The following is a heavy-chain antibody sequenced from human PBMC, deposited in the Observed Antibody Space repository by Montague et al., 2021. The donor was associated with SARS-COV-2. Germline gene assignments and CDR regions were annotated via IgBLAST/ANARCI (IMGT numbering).Heavy chain of an antibody. CDR2: IGHTGSF. CDR1: GGSLSGHS. D-gene: IGHD3-3*01. CDR3: ARGGTERSTTFGVVFFPLLDS. V-gene: IGHV4-34*01. J-gene: IGHJ4*02. Sequence: SETLSLTCAVYGGSLSGHSWRWVRQAPEKGLEWIGDIGHTGSFKYNPSLKSRVTMSIDAAKNQFSLRMTSVTAADTSIYYCARGGTERSTTFGVVFFPLLDSWGQGTLVTVSS.